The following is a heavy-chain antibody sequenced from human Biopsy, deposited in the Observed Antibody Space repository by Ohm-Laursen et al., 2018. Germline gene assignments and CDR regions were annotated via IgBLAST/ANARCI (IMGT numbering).Heavy chain of an antibody. D-gene: IGHD3-22*01. CDR1: GFTFSSYA. CDR2: ITSSGDTT. CDR3: AKDQGYYYDRSVYYYFDY. V-gene: IGHV3-23*01. Sequence: SLRLSCTASGFTFSSYAMSWVRQAPGKGLEWVSAITSSGDTTYYSDYVKGRFTISRDSSKNTLHLQMNSLRAEDTAVYYCAKDQGYYYDRSVYYYFDYWGQGTLVTVSS. J-gene: IGHJ4*02.